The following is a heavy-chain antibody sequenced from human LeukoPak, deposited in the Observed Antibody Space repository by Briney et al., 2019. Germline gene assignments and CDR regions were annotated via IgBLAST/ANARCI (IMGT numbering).Heavy chain of an antibody. CDR1: GFTVSSNY. CDR3: ARDYYGSGSYYSS. D-gene: IGHD3-10*01. J-gene: IGHJ5*02. CDR2: IYSGGST. Sequence: SGGSLRLSCAASGFTVSSNYMSWVRQAPGKGLEWVSVIYSGGSTYYADSVKGRFTISRDNSKNTLYLQMNSLRAEDTAVYYCARDYYGSGSYYSSWGQGTLVTVSS. V-gene: IGHV3-53*01.